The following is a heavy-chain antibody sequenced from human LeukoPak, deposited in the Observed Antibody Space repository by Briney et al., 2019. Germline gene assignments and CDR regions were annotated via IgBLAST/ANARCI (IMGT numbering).Heavy chain of an antibody. V-gene: IGHV3-74*01. Sequence: GGSLRLSCAASGFSLSSYWMHWVRQAPGKGLGWVSRINSDGSTTNYADSVKGRFTISRDNAKNSLYLQMNSLRAEDTALYYCAKGLTGSSWYTLPVDAFDIWGQGTMVTVSS. CDR2: INSDGSTT. D-gene: IGHD6-13*01. CDR3: AKGLTGSSWYTLPVDAFDI. CDR1: GFSLSSYW. J-gene: IGHJ3*02.